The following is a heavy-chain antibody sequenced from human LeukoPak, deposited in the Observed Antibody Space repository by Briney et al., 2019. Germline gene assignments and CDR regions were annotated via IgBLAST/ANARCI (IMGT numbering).Heavy chain of an antibody. Sequence: PGGSLRLSCAASGFTFRSYAVHWVRQAPGKGLEWVAVISYDGSNKYYVDSVKGRFTISRDNSKNTLYLQMNSLRAEDTAVYYCARGAHRWATTNGNFDYWGQGTLVTVSS. D-gene: IGHD1-1*01. CDR1: GFTFRSYA. V-gene: IGHV3-30*04. CDR3: ARGAHRWATTNGNFDY. J-gene: IGHJ4*02. CDR2: ISYDGSNK.